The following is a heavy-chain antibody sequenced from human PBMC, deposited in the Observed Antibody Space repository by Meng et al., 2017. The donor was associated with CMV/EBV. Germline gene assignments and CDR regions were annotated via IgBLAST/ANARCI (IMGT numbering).Heavy chain of an antibody. Sequence: GESLKISCAASGFTFSSYSMSWVRQAPGKGLEWVSYISSSSSTIYYADSVKGRFTISRDNAKNSLYLQMNSLRAEDTAVYYCARIVVVITDGNWFDPWGQGTLVTVSS. CDR1: GFTFSSYS. CDR2: ISSSSSTI. V-gene: IGHV3-48*04. J-gene: IGHJ5*02. D-gene: IGHD3-22*01. CDR3: ARIVVVITDGNWFDP.